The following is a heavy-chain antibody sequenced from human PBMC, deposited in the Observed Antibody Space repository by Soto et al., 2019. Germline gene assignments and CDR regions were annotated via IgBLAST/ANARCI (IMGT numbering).Heavy chain of an antibody. CDR3: AREEGQQQADFWFDP. D-gene: IGHD6-13*01. V-gene: IGHV1-18*01. Sequence: QVQLVQSGAEVKKPGASVKVSCKASGYTFTSYGISWVRQAPGQGLEWMGWISAYNGNTNYAQKLQGRGTMPTDTSTSTAYMELRSLRSDDTAVYYCAREEGQQQADFWFDPWGQGTLVTVSS. CDR1: GYTFTSYG. CDR2: ISAYNGNT. J-gene: IGHJ5*02.